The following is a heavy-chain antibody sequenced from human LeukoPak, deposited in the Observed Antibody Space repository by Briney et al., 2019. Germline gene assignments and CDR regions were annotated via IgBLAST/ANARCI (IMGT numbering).Heavy chain of an antibody. J-gene: IGHJ4*02. Sequence: GGSLRLSCAVSGFTFSAYGMHWVRQAPGKGLEWVAFIRYDGSNKYYADSVKGLFTISRDNSKNTVYLQMNSLRPEDTAMYHCAKEYSGSFEYWGQGTLVIVSS. V-gene: IGHV3-30*02. CDR3: AKEYSGSFEY. CDR1: GFTFSAYG. CDR2: IRYDGSNK. D-gene: IGHD1-26*01.